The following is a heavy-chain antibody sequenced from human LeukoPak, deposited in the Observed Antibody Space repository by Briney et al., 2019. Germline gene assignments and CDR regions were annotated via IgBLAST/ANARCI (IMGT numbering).Heavy chain of an antibody. CDR3: ARHVVPAAIFEGWFDP. CDR1: GGSISRYY. D-gene: IGHD2-2*02. CDR2: IYTSGST. V-gene: IGHV4-4*09. J-gene: IGHJ5*02. Sequence: SETLSLTCTVSGGSISRYYWSWIRQPPGKGLEWIGYIYTSGSTNYNPSLKSRVTISVDTSKNQFSLKLSSVTAADTAVYYCARHVVPAAIFEGWFDPWGQGTLVTVSS.